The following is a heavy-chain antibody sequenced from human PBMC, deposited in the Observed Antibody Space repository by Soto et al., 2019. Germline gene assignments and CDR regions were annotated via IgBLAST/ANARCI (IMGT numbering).Heavy chain of an antibody. D-gene: IGHD6-19*01. V-gene: IGHV4-39*01. Sequence: SETLSLTCTVSGGSISSSSYYWGWIRQPPGKGLEWIGSIYYSGSTYYNPSLKSRVTISVDTSKNQFSLKLSSVTAADTAVYYCARPIAVAGYYFDYWGQGNLVTVSS. J-gene: IGHJ4*02. CDR2: IYYSGST. CDR3: ARPIAVAGYYFDY. CDR1: GGSISSSSYY.